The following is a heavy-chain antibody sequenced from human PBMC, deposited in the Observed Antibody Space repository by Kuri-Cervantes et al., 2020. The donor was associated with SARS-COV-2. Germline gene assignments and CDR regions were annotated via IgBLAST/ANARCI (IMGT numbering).Heavy chain of an antibody. CDR2: ISFDGSIK. Sequence: GGSLRLSCVASGFTFSSYAMHWVRQAPGKGLEWVAVISFDGSIKVYADTVKGRFTISRDNSKNTLYLQMNSLRAEDTAVYYCAKDRVSAAGDHDAFDIWGQGTMVTVSS. J-gene: IGHJ3*02. CDR1: GFTFSSYA. V-gene: IGHV3-30-3*01. D-gene: IGHD6-13*01. CDR3: AKDRVSAAGDHDAFDI.